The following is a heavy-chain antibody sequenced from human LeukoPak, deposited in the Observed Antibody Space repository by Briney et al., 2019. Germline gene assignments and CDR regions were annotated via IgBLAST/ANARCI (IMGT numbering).Heavy chain of an antibody. CDR3: ARDRGNWFDP. V-gene: IGHV4-4*07. Sequence: SETLSLTCTVSGGSISSYYWSWIRQPARKGLEWIGRIYTSGSTNYNPSLKSRINISVDTSKNQVFLKRNSVTAADTAVYYCARDRGNWFDPWGQGTLVTVSS. CDR2: IYTSGST. CDR1: GGSISSYY. J-gene: IGHJ5*02.